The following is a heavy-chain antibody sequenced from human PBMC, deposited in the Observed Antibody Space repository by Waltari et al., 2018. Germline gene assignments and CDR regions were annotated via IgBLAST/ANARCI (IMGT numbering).Heavy chain of an antibody. CDR2: DYYSRGT. V-gene: IGHV4-59*01. Sequence: QVQLQESGPGLGKPSETLSLTCTVSVGSISSYYWSWIRQPPGKGLDWIGYDYYSRGTNYYPSLKSRITISVYTSKNQFSLKLISVTAADTALYYCARWRDSSGNFDYWGQGTLVTVSS. CDR3: ARWRDSSGNFDY. D-gene: IGHD3-22*01. CDR1: VGSISSYY. J-gene: IGHJ4*01.